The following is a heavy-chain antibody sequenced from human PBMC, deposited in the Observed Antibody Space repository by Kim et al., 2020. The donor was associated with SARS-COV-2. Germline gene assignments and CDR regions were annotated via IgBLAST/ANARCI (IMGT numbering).Heavy chain of an antibody. D-gene: IGHD3-9*01. CDR2: ISYDGSNK. V-gene: IGHV3-33*05. CDR1: GFTFSSYG. CDR3: ARDIEYYDILTGYLGTPNYYYYGMDV. Sequence: GGSLRLSCAASGFTFSSYGMHWVRQAPGKGLEWVAVISYDGSNKYYADSVKGRFTISRDNSKNTLYLQMNSLRAEDTAVYYCARDIEYYDILTGYLGTPNYYYYGMDVWGQGTTVTVSS. J-gene: IGHJ6*02.